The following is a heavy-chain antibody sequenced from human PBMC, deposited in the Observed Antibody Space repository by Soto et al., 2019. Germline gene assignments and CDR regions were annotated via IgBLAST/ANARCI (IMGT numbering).Heavy chain of an antibody. Sequence: QVQLVQSGAEVKKPGASVKVSCKASGYTFTSYAMHWVRQAPGQRLEWMGWINAVNGNTKYSQKFQGRVTITRDTSASTGYMELSSVRSEDTAVYYCARDAASSQLLVLYPLDYWGQGTLVTVSS. CDR2: INAVNGNT. CDR1: GYTFTSYA. CDR3: ARDAASSQLLVLYPLDY. V-gene: IGHV1-3*01. J-gene: IGHJ4*02. D-gene: IGHD6-19*01.